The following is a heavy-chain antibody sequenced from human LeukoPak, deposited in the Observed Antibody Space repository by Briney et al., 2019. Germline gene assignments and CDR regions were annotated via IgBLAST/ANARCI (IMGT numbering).Heavy chain of an antibody. V-gene: IGHV4-38-2*01. J-gene: IGHJ5*02. CDR3: AGDKETTGDGRPNWFDP. D-gene: IGHD1-1*01. CDR1: GYSISSGYY. Sequence: SETLSLTCAVSGYSISSGYYWGWIRQPPGKGLQWIGSIFQRGYSYYNPSLKSRVTISVDTSRNQFSLKLSSVTAADTAVYYCAGDKETTGDGRPNWFDPWGQGTLVTVSS. CDR2: IFQRGYS.